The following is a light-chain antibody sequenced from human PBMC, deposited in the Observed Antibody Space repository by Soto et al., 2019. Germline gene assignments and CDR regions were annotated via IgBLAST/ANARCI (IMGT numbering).Light chain of an antibody. CDR3: FSFTTCNTHV. J-gene: IGLJ1*01. CDR2: EVS. CDR1: SSDVGAYNY. V-gene: IGLV2-14*01. Sequence: QSALTQPASVSGSPGQSITISCTGTSSDVGAYNYVSWFQQHPDKAPKLMIYEVSNRPSGVSNRFSGSKSGNAASLPVSGRQAEDEAYYFCFSFTTCNTHVFGTGTKLTVL.